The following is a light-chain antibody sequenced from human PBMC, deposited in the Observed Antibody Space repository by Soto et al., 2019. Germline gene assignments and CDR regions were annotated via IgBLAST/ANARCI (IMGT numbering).Light chain of an antibody. V-gene: IGLV2-8*01. Sequence: QSVLTRPPSASGSPGQSVTISCTGTTSDVGGSNYVSWYQLHPGKAPKLMIYEVTKRPSGVPDRFSGSKSANTASLTVSGLQAEDEADYYCSSYASTNNIVFGTGTKVTVL. CDR1: TSDVGGSNY. CDR3: SSYASTNNIV. CDR2: EVT. J-gene: IGLJ1*01.